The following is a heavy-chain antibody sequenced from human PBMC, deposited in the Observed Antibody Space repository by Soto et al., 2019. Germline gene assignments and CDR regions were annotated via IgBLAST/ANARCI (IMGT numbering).Heavy chain of an antibody. Sequence: GASVKVSCKASGFTFTSSAVQWVRQARGQRLEWIGWIVVGSGNTNYAQKFQERVTITRDMSTSTAYMELSSLRSEDTAVYYCAALTMYYYDSSGNYDYWGQGTLVTVS. D-gene: IGHD3-22*01. CDR2: IVVGSGNT. J-gene: IGHJ4*02. CDR1: GFTFTSSA. CDR3: AALTMYYYDSSGNYDY. V-gene: IGHV1-58*01.